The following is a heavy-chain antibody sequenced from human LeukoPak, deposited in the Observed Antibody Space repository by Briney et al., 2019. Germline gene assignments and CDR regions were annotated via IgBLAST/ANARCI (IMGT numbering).Heavy chain of an antibody. CDR2: INHSGST. Sequence: SETLSLTCAVYGGSFSGYYWSWIRQPPGKGLEWIGEINHSGSTNYNPSLKSRVTISVDTSKNQFSLKLSSVTAADTAVYYCARDGVGASPGDAFDIWGQGTMVTVSS. D-gene: IGHD1-26*01. CDR1: GGSFSGYY. V-gene: IGHV4-34*01. J-gene: IGHJ3*02. CDR3: ARDGVGASPGDAFDI.